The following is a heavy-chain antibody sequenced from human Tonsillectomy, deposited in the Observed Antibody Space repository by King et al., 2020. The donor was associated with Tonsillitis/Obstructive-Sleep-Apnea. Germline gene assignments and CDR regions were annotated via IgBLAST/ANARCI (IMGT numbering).Heavy chain of an antibody. D-gene: IGHD2-2*01. CDR3: ARDWEYQVSLNCFDP. V-gene: IGHV1-18*01. CDR2: IGAYNGNT. J-gene: IGHJ5*02. CDR1: GYTFTSYG. Sequence: VQLVESGAEVKKPGASVKVSCQASGYTFTSYGISWVRQAPGQGLEWMGWIGAYNGNTNYAQKLQGRVTMTTDTSTSTVYMELRSLRSDDTAVYYCARDWEYQVSLNCFDPWGQGTLVTVSS.